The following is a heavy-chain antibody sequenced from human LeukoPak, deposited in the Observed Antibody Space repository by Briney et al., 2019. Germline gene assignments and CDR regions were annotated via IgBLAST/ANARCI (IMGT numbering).Heavy chain of an antibody. J-gene: IGHJ6*03. CDR1: GGSISSYY. CDR3: ARLARYYYYMDV. CDR2: IYSSGST. V-gene: IGHV4-59*01. Sequence: PSETLSLTCTVSGGSISSYYWSWIRQPPGKGLEWIGYIYSSGSTNYNPSLKSRVTISVDTPNNQFSLKLSSVTAADTAVYYCARLARYYYYMDVWGKGTTVTVSS.